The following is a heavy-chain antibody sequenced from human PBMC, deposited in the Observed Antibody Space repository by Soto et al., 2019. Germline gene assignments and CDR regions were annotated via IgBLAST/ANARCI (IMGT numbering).Heavy chain of an antibody. D-gene: IGHD5-12*01. Sequence: GGSLRLSCAASGFTFSRYSMNWVRQATGKGLEWVSYISSSSSTIYYADSVKGRFTISRDNAKNSPYLQMNSLRDEDTAVYYCASRDIVTAISSFDYWGQGTLVTVSS. CDR2: ISSSSSTI. V-gene: IGHV3-48*02. CDR3: ASRDIVTAISSFDY. CDR1: GFTFSRYS. J-gene: IGHJ4*02.